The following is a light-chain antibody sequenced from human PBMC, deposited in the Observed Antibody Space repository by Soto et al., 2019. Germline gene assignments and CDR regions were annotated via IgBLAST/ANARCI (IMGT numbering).Light chain of an antibody. CDR3: CSFTSSNTHV. V-gene: IGLV2-14*02. Sequence: QSVLTQPASVSGSPGQSITISCTSTSSDFGTYNLVSWYQHHPGKVPKLIIYERTKRPSGISDRFSGSKSGNTASLTISGLQAEDEADYYCCSFTSSNTHVFGAGTKVTVL. CDR2: ERT. CDR1: SSDFGTYNL. J-gene: IGLJ1*01.